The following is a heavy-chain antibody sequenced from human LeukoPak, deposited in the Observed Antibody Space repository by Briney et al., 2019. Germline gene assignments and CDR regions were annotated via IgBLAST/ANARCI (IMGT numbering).Heavy chain of an antibody. D-gene: IGHD5-12*01. J-gene: IGHJ6*02. CDR1: GYTFTSYD. Sequence: ASVKVSCKASGYTFTSYDINWVRQAPGQGLEWMGWMNPNSGNTGYAQKFQGRVTMTRNTSISTAYMELSSLRSEDTAVYYCARMKVATTIYYYYYGMDVWGQGTTVTVSS. V-gene: IGHV1-8*01. CDR3: ARMKVATTIYYYYYGMDV. CDR2: MNPNSGNT.